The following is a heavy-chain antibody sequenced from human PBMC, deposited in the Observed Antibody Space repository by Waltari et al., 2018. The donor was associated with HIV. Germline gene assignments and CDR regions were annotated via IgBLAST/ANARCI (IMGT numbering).Heavy chain of an antibody. CDR3: ATYNPLPDIVVVPAAGGFDP. Sequence: QVQLVQSGAEVKKPGSSVKVSCKASGGTFSSYALSWVRQATGQGLEWMGGIIPIFGTANYAQKFQGRVTITADESTSTAYMELSSLRSEDTAVYYCATYNPLPDIVVVPAAGGFDPWGQGTLVTVSS. V-gene: IGHV1-69*01. J-gene: IGHJ5*02. CDR2: IIPIFGTA. D-gene: IGHD2-2*01. CDR1: GGTFSSYA.